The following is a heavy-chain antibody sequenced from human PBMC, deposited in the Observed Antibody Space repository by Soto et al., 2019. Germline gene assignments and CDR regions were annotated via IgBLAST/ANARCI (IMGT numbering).Heavy chain of an antibody. V-gene: IGHV4-59*01. CDR1: GGSNSSYY. Sequence: PSETLSLTCTVPGGSNSSYYWSWIRQPPGKGLEWIGYIYYSGSTNYNPSLKSRVTISVDTSKNQFSLKLSSVTAADTAVYYCAILDYDFWSGPHANYGMDVWGQGTTVTVSS. J-gene: IGHJ6*02. CDR2: IYYSGST. D-gene: IGHD3-3*01. CDR3: AILDYDFWSGPHANYGMDV.